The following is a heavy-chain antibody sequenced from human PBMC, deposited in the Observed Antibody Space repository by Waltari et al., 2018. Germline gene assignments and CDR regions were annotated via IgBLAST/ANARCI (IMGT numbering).Heavy chain of an antibody. V-gene: IGHV4-34*01. CDR3: ARSRDGDTQPNAFDI. J-gene: IGHJ3*02. D-gene: IGHD2-2*01. CDR2: INHSGST. CDR1: GGSFSGYY. Sequence: QVQLQQWGAGLLKPSETLSLTCAVHGGSFSGYYWSWIRQPPGKGLEWIGEINHSGSTNYNPSLKSRVTISVDTSKNQFSLKLSSVTAADTAVYYCARSRDGDTQPNAFDIWGQGTMVTVSS.